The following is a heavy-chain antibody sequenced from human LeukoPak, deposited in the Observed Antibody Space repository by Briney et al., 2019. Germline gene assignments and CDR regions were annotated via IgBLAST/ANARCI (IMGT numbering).Heavy chain of an antibody. D-gene: IGHD3-10*01. CDR1: GFTFSNYA. Sequence: PGRSLRLSCAASGFTFSNYAMHWVRQAPGKGLGWVAVISYDTSIKYYADSVKGRFTISRDNSKNTLHVQMNSLRAEDTAVYYCATDVRSGSSPYWGQGTLVTVSS. V-gene: IGHV3-30-3*01. CDR2: ISYDTSIK. J-gene: IGHJ4*02. CDR3: ATDVRSGSSPY.